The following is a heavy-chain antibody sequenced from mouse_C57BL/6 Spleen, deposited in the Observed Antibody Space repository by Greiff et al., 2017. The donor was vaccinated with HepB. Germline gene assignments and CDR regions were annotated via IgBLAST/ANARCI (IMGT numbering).Heavy chain of an antibody. CDR3: ARRGVMDY. CDR2: INPNNGGT. CDR1: GYTFTDYY. V-gene: IGHV1-26*01. J-gene: IGHJ4*01. Sequence: EVQLQQSGPELVKPGASVKISCKASGYTFTDYYMNWVKQSHGKSLEWIGDINPNNGGTSYNQKFKGKATLTVDKSSSTAYMELRSLTSEDSAVYYCARRGVMDYWGQGTSVTVSS.